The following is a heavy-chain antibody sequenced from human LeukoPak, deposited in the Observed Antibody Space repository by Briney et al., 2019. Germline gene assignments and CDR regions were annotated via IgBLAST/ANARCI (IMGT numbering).Heavy chain of an antibody. Sequence: PGGSLRLSCAASGFTVSSNYMSWVRQAPGKGLEWVSVIYSGGSTYYADSVKGRFTISRDNSKNTLYLQMNSLRAEDTAVYYCARGASQDWAYAFDIWGQGTMVTVSS. CDR1: GFTVSSNY. V-gene: IGHV3-53*01. J-gene: IGHJ3*02. CDR2: IYSGGST. CDR3: ARGASQDWAYAFDI. D-gene: IGHD3/OR15-3a*01.